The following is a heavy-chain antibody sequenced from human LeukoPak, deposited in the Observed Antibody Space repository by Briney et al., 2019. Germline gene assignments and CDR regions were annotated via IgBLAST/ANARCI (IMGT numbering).Heavy chain of an antibody. V-gene: IGHV1-46*01. CDR2: INPSGGST. Sequence: GASVKVSCKASGYTFTSYYMHWVRQAPGQGLEWMGIINPSGGSTSYAQKFQGRVTMTRDTSTSTVYMELSSLRSEDTAVYYCATVGCSGGSCRSFDYWGQGTLVTVSS. J-gene: IGHJ4*02. CDR3: ATVGCSGGSCRSFDY. CDR1: GYTFTSYY. D-gene: IGHD2-15*01.